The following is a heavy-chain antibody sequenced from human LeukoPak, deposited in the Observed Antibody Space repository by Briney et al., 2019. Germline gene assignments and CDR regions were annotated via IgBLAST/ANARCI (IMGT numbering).Heavy chain of an antibody. CDR1: GFTFSSYS. D-gene: IGHD3-9*01. J-gene: IGHJ4*02. V-gene: IGHV3-21*01. Sequence: PGGSLRLSCAASGFTFSSYSMNWVRQAPGKGLEWVSSISSSSSYIYYADSVKGRFTISRDNAKNSLYLQMNSLRAEDTAVYYCARGNYDILTGYYPYFDYWGQGTLVTVSS. CDR3: ARGNYDILTGYYPYFDY. CDR2: ISSSSSYI.